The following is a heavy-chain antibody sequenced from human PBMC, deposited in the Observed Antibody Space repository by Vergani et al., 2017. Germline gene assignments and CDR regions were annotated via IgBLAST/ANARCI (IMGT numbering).Heavy chain of an antibody. D-gene: IGHD7-27*01. J-gene: IGHJ4*02. CDR3: ARGLLPSPGAGHFDF. V-gene: IGHV1-2*02. CDR1: GYTFTNYP. Sequence: QVQLLQSGSELKKPGASVRISCEASGYTFTNYPLIWVRQAPGQGLEWMGWIVPNNGGTNYAQKFQGRVTMTRDTSISTAYMELSSLRSDDTAVYFCARGLLPSPGAGHFDFWGQGTLVTVSS. CDR2: IVPNNGGT.